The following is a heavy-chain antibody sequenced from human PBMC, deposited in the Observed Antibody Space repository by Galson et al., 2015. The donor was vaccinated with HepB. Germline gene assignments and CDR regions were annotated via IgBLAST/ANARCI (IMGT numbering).Heavy chain of an antibody. V-gene: IGHV3-23*01. CDR1: GFSLSNYA. CDR3: VKLDCINNECREGAT. Sequence: SLRLSCAASGFSLSNYAMSWVRQAPGKGLEWVSSISVGGGTTYYADSVKGRFTISRDNSRNTVYLQMNSLGAEDTALYYCVKLDCINNECREGATGGQGTLVTVSS. D-gene: IGHD2-8*01. J-gene: IGHJ4*02. CDR2: ISVGGGTT.